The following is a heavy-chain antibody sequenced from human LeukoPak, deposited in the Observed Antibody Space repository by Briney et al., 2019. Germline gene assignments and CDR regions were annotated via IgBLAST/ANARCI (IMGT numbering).Heavy chain of an antibody. D-gene: IGHD3-3*01. CDR3: ARVGSPSYYDFWSGQKLYFDY. CDR2: ISSSGSTI. CDR1: GFTFSDYY. Sequence: PGGSLRLSCAASGFTFSDYYMSWIRQAPGKGLEWVSYISSSGSTIYYADSVKGRFTISRDNAKNSLYLQMNSLRAGDTAVYYCARVGSPSYYDFWSGQKLYFDYWGQGTLVTVSS. V-gene: IGHV3-11*01. J-gene: IGHJ4*02.